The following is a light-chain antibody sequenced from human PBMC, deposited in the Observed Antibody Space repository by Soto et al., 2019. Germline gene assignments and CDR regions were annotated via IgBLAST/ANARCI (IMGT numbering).Light chain of an antibody. V-gene: IGKV3-20*01. J-gene: IGKJ1*01. CDR1: QSISSSS. Sequence: EIGLTQSPGTLSLSPGERGTLSCRASQSISSSSLAWYQQKPGQPPRLLIFGASRRATGTPDRFSGSGSGTDFTLTISRLEPEDLAVYYCQQYNTSSWTFGQGTKVEI. CDR3: QQYNTSSWT. CDR2: GAS.